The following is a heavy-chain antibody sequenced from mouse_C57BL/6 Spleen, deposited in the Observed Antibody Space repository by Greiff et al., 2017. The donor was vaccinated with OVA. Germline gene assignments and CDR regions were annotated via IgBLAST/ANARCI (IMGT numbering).Heavy chain of an antibody. CDR1: GYSFTGYY. D-gene: IGHD4-1*01. J-gene: IGHJ1*03. V-gene: IGHV1-42*01. Sequence: EVQLQQSGPELVKPGASVKISCKASGYSFTGYYMNWVKQSPEKSLEWIGEINPSTGGTTYNQKFKAKATLTVDKSSSTAYMQLKSLTSEDSAVYYCARDGTGRDSNWYFDVWGTGTTVTVSS. CDR2: INPSTGGT. CDR3: ARDGTGRDSNWYFDV.